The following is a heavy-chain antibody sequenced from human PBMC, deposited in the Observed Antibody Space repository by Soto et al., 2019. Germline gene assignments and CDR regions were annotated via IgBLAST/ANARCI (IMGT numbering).Heavy chain of an antibody. CDR2: FSLSGTT. D-gene: IGHD2-8*02. Sequence: SETLSLTCTVSGASITCSFFWRWIRQPAGKGLEWIGRFSLSGTTNYNPSLRSRVTMSADVSKNQFSLRLTSVTAADTALYYCARGMTPPGAPAWYYFDSWGQGTLVTVSS. CDR1: GASITCSFF. J-gene: IGHJ4*02. CDR3: ARGMTPPGAPAWYYFDS. V-gene: IGHV4-4*07.